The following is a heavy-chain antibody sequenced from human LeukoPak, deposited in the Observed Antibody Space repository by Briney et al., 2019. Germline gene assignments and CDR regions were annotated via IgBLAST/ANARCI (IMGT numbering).Heavy chain of an antibody. J-gene: IGHJ3*02. Sequence: ASVKVSCKASGYTFTSYNINWFRQAPGRGFEWLGFVSPHNGDTGYTQNFQGRVTMTRDTSINTAYMELSGLRSEDTAVYYCVRHYYDYVAFDIWGQGQWSSSLQ. CDR2: VSPHNGDT. V-gene: IGHV1-8*01. CDR3: VRHYYDYVAFDI. CDR1: GYTFTSYN. D-gene: IGHD3-22*01.